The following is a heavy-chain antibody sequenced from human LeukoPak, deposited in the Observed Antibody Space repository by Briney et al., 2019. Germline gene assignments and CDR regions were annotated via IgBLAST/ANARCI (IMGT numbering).Heavy chain of an antibody. CDR1: GGTFSSYA. CDR3: ARANGRYYDFWSGPNWFDP. V-gene: IGHV1-69*05. CDR2: IIPIFGTA. Sequence: SVKVSCKASGGTFSSYAISWVRQAPGQGLEWMGGIIPIFGTANYAQKFQGRVTITTDESTGTAYMELSSLRSEDAAVYYCARANGRYYDFWSGPNWFDPWGQGTLVTVSS. J-gene: IGHJ5*02. D-gene: IGHD3-3*01.